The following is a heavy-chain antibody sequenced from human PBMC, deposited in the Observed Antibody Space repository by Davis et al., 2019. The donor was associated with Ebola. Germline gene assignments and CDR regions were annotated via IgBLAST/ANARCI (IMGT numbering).Heavy chain of an antibody. CDR2: IYPSDSDT. CDR1: EYRFANYW. CDR3: ARLYGPGHYLNWNFNL. Sequence: GESLKISCKGSEYRFANYWIGWVRQKPGKGLEWMGMIYPSDSDTRYSPSFQGQVIISADKSISTAYLQWNSLQASDTAVYYCARLYGPGHYLNWNFNLWGRGTLVTVSS. V-gene: IGHV5-51*01. J-gene: IGHJ2*01. D-gene: IGHD3-10*01.